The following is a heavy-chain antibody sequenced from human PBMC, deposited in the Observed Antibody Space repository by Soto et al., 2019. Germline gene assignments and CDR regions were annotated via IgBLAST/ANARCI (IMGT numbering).Heavy chain of an antibody. J-gene: IGHJ4*02. CDR3: ARYCSGVPCHKGAPDY. D-gene: IGHD2-15*01. CDR1: GYTLTTYG. CDR2: INTYNGAT. V-gene: IGHV1-18*01. Sequence: ASVKVSCKVSGYTLTTYGITWVRQAPGQGLEWMGWINTYNGATNYAQNLQGRVTMTTDTSTSTAYMELRSLRSDDTAVYYCARYCSGVPCHKGAPDYWGQGTLVTVSS.